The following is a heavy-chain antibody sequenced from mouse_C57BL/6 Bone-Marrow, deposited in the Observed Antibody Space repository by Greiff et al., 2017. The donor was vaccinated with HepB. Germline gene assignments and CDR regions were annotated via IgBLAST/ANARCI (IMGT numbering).Heavy chain of an antibody. D-gene: IGHD2-12*01. CDR1: GYSFTGYY. CDR3: ARIYDGFAY. J-gene: IGHJ3*01. CDR2: INPSTGGT. Sequence: VQLQQPGTELVKPGASVKLSCKASGYSFTGYYMNWVKQSPEKSLEWIGEINPSTGGTAYNQKFKAKATLTVDKSSSTAYMQLKSLTSEDSAVYYCARIYDGFAYWGQGTLVTVSA. V-gene: IGHV1-42*01.